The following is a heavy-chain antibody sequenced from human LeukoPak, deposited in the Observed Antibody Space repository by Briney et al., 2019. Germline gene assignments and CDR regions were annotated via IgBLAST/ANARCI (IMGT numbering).Heavy chain of an antibody. CDR3: ARGYCSSTSCREYYFDY. CDR2: IIPIFGTA. Sequence: SVKVSCKASGGTFSSYAISWVRQAPGQGLEWMGGIIPIFGTANYAQKFQGRVTITTDESTSTAYMELSSLRSEDTAVYYCARGYCSSTSCREYYFDYWGQGTLVTVSS. D-gene: IGHD2-2*01. J-gene: IGHJ4*02. V-gene: IGHV1-69*05. CDR1: GGTFSSYA.